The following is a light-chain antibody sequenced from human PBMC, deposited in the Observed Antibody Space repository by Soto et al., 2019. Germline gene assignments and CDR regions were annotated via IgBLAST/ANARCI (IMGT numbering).Light chain of an antibody. V-gene: IGLV1-51*01. CDR2: DNN. CDR1: SSNIGNNY. Sequence: QSVLTQPPSVSAAPGQKVTISCSGSSSNIGNNYVSWYQQLPGTAPKVLIYDNNKRPSGIPDRFSGSKSGTSATLGITGLQTGDDADYYCGTWDSSLSGGVFGGGTKLTVL. J-gene: IGLJ3*02. CDR3: GTWDSSLSGGV.